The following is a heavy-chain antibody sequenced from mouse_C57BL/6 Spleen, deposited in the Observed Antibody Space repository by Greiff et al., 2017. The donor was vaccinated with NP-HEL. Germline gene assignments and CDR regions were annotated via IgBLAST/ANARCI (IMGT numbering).Heavy chain of an antibody. CDR1: GYTFTSYW. D-gene: IGHD5-1*01. Sequence: QVQLQQPGAELVKPGASVKLSCKASGYTFTSYWMHWVKQRPGRGLEWIGRIDPNRGGTKYNEKFKSKATLTVDKPSSTAYMQLSSLTSEDSAVYYCARDESTYPFAYWGQGTLVTVSA. CDR2: IDPNRGGT. V-gene: IGHV1-72*01. CDR3: ARDESTYPFAY. J-gene: IGHJ3*01.